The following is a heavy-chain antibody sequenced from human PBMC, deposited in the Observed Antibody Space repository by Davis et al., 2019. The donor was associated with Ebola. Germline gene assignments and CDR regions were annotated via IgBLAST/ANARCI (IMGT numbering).Heavy chain of an antibody. CDR2: ISGGSGAI. D-gene: IGHD6-6*01. CDR3: ARDSSDAALYRMDV. Sequence: PGGSLRLSCAASGFTFSSYPMSWVRQAPGKGLEWVSYISGGSGAIYYAASVKGRFTISRDNAKNSLFLQMNSLRDEDTAVYYCARDSSDAALYRMDVWGQGTTVTVSS. J-gene: IGHJ6*02. CDR1: GFTFSSYP. V-gene: IGHV3-48*02.